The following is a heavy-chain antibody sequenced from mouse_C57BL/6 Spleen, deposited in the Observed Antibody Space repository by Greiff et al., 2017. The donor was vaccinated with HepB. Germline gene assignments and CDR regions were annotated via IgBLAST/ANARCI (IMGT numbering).Heavy chain of an antibody. V-gene: IGHV5-15*01. CDR1: GFTFSDYG. CDR3: ARHTWERAMDY. D-gene: IGHD4-1*01. Sequence: DVQLQESGGGLVQPGGSLKLSCAASGFTFSDYGMAWVRQAPRKGPEWVAFISNLAYSIYYADTVTGRFTISRENAKNTLYLEMSSLRSEDTAMYYCARHTWERAMDYWGQGTSVTVSS. J-gene: IGHJ4*01. CDR2: ISNLAYSI.